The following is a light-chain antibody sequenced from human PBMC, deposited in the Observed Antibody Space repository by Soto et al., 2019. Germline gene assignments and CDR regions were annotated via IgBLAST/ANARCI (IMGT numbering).Light chain of an antibody. CDR2: QDS. J-gene: IGLJ1*01. Sequence: SYELTQPPSVSVSPGQTASITCSGDKLGDKYACWYQQKPGQSPVLVIYQDSKRPSGIPERFSGSNSGNTATLTISGTQAMDEADYYCQAWDSSTALVFGTGTKRTVL. CDR1: KLGDKY. V-gene: IGLV3-1*01. CDR3: QAWDSSTALV.